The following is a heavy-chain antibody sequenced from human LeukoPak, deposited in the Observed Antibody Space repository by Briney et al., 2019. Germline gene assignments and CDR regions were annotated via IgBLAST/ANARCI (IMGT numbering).Heavy chain of an antibody. D-gene: IGHD6-13*01. CDR2: IKQDGSEK. J-gene: IGHJ6*03. Sequence: GGSLRLSCAASGFTFSSYWMSWVRQAPGKGLEWVTNIKQDGSEKYYVDSVKGRFTISRDNAKNSLYLQMNSLRAEDTAVYYCAARYSSSWYVPYYYMDVWGKGTTVTVSS. V-gene: IGHV3-7*01. CDR1: GFTFSSYW. CDR3: AARYSSSWYVPYYYMDV.